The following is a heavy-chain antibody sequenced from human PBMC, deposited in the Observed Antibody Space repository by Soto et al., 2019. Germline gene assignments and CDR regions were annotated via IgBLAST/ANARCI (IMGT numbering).Heavy chain of an antibody. Sequence: EVQLVESGGGLVQPGGSLRLSCAATGFTFRTYWMQRVRQGPGKGLVWLSRISTDGSSTTYADSVKGRFTISRDNAKNRLYPQMNSLRAEDTAVYYCARATGSTHPFDYWGQGSLVTVSS. V-gene: IGHV3-74*01. J-gene: IGHJ4*02. CDR2: ISTDGSST. D-gene: IGHD2-2*01. CDR3: ARATGSTHPFDY. CDR1: GFTFRTYW.